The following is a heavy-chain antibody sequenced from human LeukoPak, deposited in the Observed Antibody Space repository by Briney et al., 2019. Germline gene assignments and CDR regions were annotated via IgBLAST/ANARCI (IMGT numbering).Heavy chain of an antibody. CDR2: IWYDGSNK. Sequence: PGGSLRLSCAASGFTFSSYGMHWVRQAPGKGLEWVAVIWYDGSNKYYADSVKGRFTISRDNAKNTLYLQMNSLRAEDTAVYYCAREYYDFWSGYYTGSTLYYYYYMDVWGKGTTVTVSS. CDR3: AREYYDFWSGYYTGSTLYYYYYMDV. D-gene: IGHD3-3*01. CDR1: GFTFSSYG. V-gene: IGHV3-33*01. J-gene: IGHJ6*03.